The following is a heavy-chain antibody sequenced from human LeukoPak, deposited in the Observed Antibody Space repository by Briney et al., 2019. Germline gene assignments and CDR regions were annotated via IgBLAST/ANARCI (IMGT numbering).Heavy chain of an antibody. V-gene: IGHV3-23*01. CDR2: ISGSGGST. J-gene: IGHJ3*02. D-gene: IGHD3-16*01. Sequence: PGGSLRLSCAASGFTFSSYATSWVRQAPGKGLEWVSAISGSGGSTYYADSVKGRFTISRDNSKNTLYLQMNSLRAEDTAVYYCAKEKYYDYVWGTNDAFDIWGQGTMVTVSS. CDR1: GFTFSSYA. CDR3: AKEKYYDYVWGTNDAFDI.